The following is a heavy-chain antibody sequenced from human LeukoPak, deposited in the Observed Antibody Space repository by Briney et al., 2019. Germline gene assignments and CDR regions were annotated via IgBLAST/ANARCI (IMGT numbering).Heavy chain of an antibody. D-gene: IGHD3-22*01. CDR3: TTDWDSSGYDAFDI. J-gene: IGHJ3*02. V-gene: IGHV3-53*01. Sequence: GGSLRLSCAASGFTVSSNYMSWVRQAPGKGLEWVSVIYSGGSTYYADSVKGRFTISRDNSKNTLYLQMNSLRAEDTAVYYCTTDWDSSGYDAFDIWGQGTMVTVSS. CDR2: IYSGGST. CDR1: GFTVSSNY.